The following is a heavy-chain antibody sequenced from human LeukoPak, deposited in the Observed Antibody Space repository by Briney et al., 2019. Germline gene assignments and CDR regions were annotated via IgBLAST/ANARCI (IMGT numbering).Heavy chain of an antibody. Sequence: SETLSLTCAVYGGSFSGYYWSWIRQPPGKGLEWIGEINHSGSINYNPSLKSRVTISVDTSKNQFSLKLSSVTAADTAVYYCARKPYYYYYYGMDVWGQGTTVTVSS. V-gene: IGHV4-34*01. J-gene: IGHJ6*02. CDR3: ARKPYYYYYYGMDV. CDR1: GGSFSGYY. CDR2: INHSGSI.